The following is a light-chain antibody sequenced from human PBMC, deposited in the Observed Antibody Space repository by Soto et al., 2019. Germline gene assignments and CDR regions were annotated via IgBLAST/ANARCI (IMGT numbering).Light chain of an antibody. CDR3: QQYNDWPPA. CDR2: EAS. Sequence: ETVMTQSPATLSASPVARATLSCRASQSVSSNLAWYQQKPGKAPRLLIYEASTRATGVPDRFSGSGYGTRFTLTISSLQSEDFAVYSCQQYNDWPPAFGQGTKVDIK. J-gene: IGKJ1*01. CDR1: QSVSSN. V-gene: IGKV3-15*01.